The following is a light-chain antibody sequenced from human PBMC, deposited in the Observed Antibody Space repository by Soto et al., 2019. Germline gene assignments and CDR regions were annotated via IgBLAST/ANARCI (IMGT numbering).Light chain of an antibody. CDR2: EVS. Sequence: QSALTQPASVSGSPGESITISCTGTSSDVGGYNYVSWYQQHPGKAPKLMIYEVSNRPSGVSNRFSGSKSGNTASLTISGIQAQDEADYYCSSYTSSSTLLYVFGNGKKLTV. J-gene: IGLJ1*01. CDR3: SSYTSSSTLLYV. CDR1: SSDVGGYNY. V-gene: IGLV2-14*01.